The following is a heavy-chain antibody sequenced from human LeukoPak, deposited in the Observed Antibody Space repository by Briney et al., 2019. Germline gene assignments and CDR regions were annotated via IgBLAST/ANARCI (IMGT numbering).Heavy chain of an antibody. CDR1: GFTVSTNY. J-gene: IGHJ4*02. V-gene: IGHV3-53*01. Sequence: GGSLRLSCVVSGFTVSTNYMSWVRQAPGKGLEWVSVFYSGGNTYYADSVKGRFTISRDTSKNTLYLQMDSLRAEDTAVYYCARDRSGGSYLSSLGYWGQGTLVTVSS. D-gene: IGHD2-15*01. CDR2: FYSGGNT. CDR3: ARDRSGGSYLSSLGY.